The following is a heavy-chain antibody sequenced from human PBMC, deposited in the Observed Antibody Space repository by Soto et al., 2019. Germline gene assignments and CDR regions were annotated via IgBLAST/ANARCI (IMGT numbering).Heavy chain of an antibody. CDR2: INHSGST. V-gene: IGHV4-34*01. D-gene: IGHD3-3*01. CDR1: GGSFSGYY. Sequence: SETLSLTCAVYGGSFSGYYWSWIRQPPGKGLEWIGEINHSGSTNYNPSLKSRVTISVDTSKNQFSLKLSSVTAADTAVYYCARASRYYDFWSGSRIFDPWGQGTLVTVSS. CDR3: ARASRYYDFWSGSRIFDP. J-gene: IGHJ5*02.